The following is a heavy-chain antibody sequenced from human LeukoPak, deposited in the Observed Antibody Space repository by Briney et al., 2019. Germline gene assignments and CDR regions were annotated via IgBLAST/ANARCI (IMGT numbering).Heavy chain of an antibody. CDR1: GGSFSGYY. V-gene: IGHV4-34*01. Sequence: SETLSLTCAVYGGSFSGYYWSWIRQPPGKGLEWIGEINHSGSTNYNPSLKSRVTISVDTSKNQFSLKLSSVTAADTAMYYCARGRIVVVPAASVNWFDPWGQGTLVTVSS. CDR3: ARGRIVVVPAASVNWFDP. D-gene: IGHD2-2*01. J-gene: IGHJ5*02. CDR2: INHSGST.